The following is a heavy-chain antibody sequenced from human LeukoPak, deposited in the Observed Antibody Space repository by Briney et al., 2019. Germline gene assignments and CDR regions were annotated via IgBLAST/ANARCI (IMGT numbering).Heavy chain of an antibody. CDR1: GGSISSADYY. V-gene: IGHV4-30-4*08. J-gene: IGHJ3*02. D-gene: IGHD3-9*01. CDR3: ARGFDGHNAFDI. CDR2: FYYSGST. Sequence: PSETLSLTCTVSGGSISSADYYWNWIRQPPGKGLEWIGYFYYSGSTSYNPSLKSRVTISGDTSKNQFSLKLSSVTAADTAVYFRARGFDGHNAFDIWGQGTMVTVSS.